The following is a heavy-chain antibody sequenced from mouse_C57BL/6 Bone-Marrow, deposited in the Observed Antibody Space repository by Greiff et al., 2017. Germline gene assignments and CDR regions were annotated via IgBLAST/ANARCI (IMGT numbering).Heavy chain of an antibody. Sequence: QVQLKQSGPGLVQSSQSPSITCTVSGFSLISHGVHWVRQSPGKGLAGLGVTWSGGSTDYNAAFISRLSISKDNSKSQVLFRMNSQQADDSAIYCSARKLYDPWGQGTSVTVSS. CDR1: GFSLISHG. D-gene: IGHD2-12*01. CDR2: TWSGGST. J-gene: IGHJ4*01. CDR3: ARKLYDP. V-gene: IGHV2-2*01.